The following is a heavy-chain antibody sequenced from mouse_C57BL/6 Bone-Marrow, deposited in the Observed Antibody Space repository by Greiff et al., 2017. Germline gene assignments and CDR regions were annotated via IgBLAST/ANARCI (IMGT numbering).Heavy chain of an antibody. Sequence: VQLKESGAELVRPGSSVKMSCKTSGYTFTSYGINWVKQRPGQGLEWIGYIYIGNGYTEYNEKFKGKATLTSDTSSSTAYMQLSSLTSEDSAIYFCARGYYDDDTGFAYWGQGTLVTVSA. CDR3: ARGYYDDDTGFAY. V-gene: IGHV1-58*01. D-gene: IGHD2-4*01. CDR2: IYIGNGYT. J-gene: IGHJ3*01. CDR1: GYTFTSYG.